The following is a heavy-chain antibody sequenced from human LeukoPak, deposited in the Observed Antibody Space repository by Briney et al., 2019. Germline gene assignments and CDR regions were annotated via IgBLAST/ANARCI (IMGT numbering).Heavy chain of an antibody. D-gene: IGHD4-17*01. Sequence: PSETLSLTCTVSGGSISSYYWSYIRQPPGKGLEWIGYIYYSGSTNYNPSLKSRVTLSVDTSKNQFSLKLSSVTAADTAVYYCARAKTTVTYDHWGQGTLVTVSS. J-gene: IGHJ5*02. CDR1: GGSISSYY. V-gene: IGHV4-59*12. CDR2: IYYSGST. CDR3: ARAKTTVTYDH.